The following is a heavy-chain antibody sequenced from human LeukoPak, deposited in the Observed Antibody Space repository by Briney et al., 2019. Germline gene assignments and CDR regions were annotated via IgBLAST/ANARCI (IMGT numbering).Heavy chain of an antibody. CDR3: AKSRSGSANWALQIFDN. V-gene: IGHV3-23*01. J-gene: IGHJ4*02. CDR2: ISGSGGST. D-gene: IGHD1-1*01. Sequence: GGSLRLSCAASGFTFSSYAMSWVRQAPGKGLEWVSAISGSGGSTYYADSVKGRFTISRDNSKNTLYLQMNSLRAEDTAVYFCAKSRSGSANWALQIFDNWDQGTLVTVSS. CDR1: GFTFSSYA.